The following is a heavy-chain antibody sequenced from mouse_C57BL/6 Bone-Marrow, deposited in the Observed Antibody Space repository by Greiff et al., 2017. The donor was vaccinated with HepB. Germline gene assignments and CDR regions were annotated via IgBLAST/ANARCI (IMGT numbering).Heavy chain of an antibody. CDR2: IWSGGST. V-gene: IGHV2-2*01. D-gene: IGHD2-5*01. J-gene: IGHJ1*03. CDR1: GFSLTSYG. Sequence: VQGVESGPGLVQPSQSLSITCTVSGFSLTSYGVHWVRQSPGKGLEWLGVIWSGGSTDYNAAFISRLSISKDNSKSQVFFKMNSLQADDTAIYYCARSPSSNPHWYFDVWGTGTTVTVSS. CDR3: ARSPSSNPHWYFDV.